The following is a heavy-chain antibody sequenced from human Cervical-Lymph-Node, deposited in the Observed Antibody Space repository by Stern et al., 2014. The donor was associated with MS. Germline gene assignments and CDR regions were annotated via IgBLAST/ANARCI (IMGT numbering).Heavy chain of an antibody. J-gene: IGHJ4*02. D-gene: IGHD4/OR15-4a*01. CDR1: GGPFRGYY. CDR2: VYHTGIT. Sequence: QVQLQEWGAGLLKPSETLSLTCAVYGGPFRGYYWSWIRQAPGKGLDWIGEVYHTGITNYNPSLKSRVTISTDTSKNQFSLTLTSVTAADTAMYYCARSLGHGARLGVSPDYWGPGTLVTVSS. CDR3: ARSLGHGARLGVSPDY. V-gene: IGHV4-34*01.